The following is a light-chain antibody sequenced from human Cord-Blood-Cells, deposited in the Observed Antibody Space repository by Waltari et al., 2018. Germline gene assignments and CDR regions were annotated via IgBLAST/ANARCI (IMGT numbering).Light chain of an antibody. CDR2: DVS. Sequence: QSALTQPASVSGSPGQSIPISCSGTSSDVGGYIYVSWYQQHPGKAPKLMIYDVSNRPSGVSNRFSGSKSGNTASLTISGLQAEDEADYYCSSYTSSSTVVFGGGTKLTVL. V-gene: IGLV2-14*01. CDR1: SSDVGGYIY. CDR3: SSYTSSSTVV. J-gene: IGLJ2*01.